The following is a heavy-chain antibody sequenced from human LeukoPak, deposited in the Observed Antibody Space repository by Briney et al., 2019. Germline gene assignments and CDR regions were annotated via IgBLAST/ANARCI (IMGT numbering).Heavy chain of an antibody. D-gene: IGHD3-10*01. CDR3: AKEAPAYYYGSGGANWFDP. V-gene: IGHV3-23*01. CDR2: ISGSGGST. Sequence: GGSLRLSCAASGFTCSSYAMSWVRQAPGKGLEGVSAISGSGGSTYYADSVKGRFTISRDNSKNTLYLQMNSLRAEDTAVYYCAKEAPAYYYGSGGANWFDPWGQGTLVTVSS. CDR1: GFTCSSYA. J-gene: IGHJ5*02.